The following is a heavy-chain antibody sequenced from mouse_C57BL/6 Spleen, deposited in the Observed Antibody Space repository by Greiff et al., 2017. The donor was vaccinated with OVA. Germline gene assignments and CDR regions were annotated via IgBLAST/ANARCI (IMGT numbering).Heavy chain of an antibody. D-gene: IGHD1-1*01. CDR3: ARCYYGRSGWYCDV. V-gene: IGHV1-52*01. CDR2: IDPSDSET. Sequence: QVQLQQPGAELVRPGSSVKLSCKASGYTFTSYWMHWVKQRPIQGLEWIGNIDPSDSETHYNQKFKDKATLTVDKSSSTAYMQLSSLTSEDSAVYYCARCYYGRSGWYCDVWGTGTTVTVSS. CDR1: GYTFTSYW. J-gene: IGHJ1*03.